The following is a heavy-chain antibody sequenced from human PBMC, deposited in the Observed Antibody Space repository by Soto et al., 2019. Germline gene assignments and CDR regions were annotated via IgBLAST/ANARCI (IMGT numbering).Heavy chain of an antibody. J-gene: IGHJ4*02. V-gene: IGHV3-30-3*01. CDR3: AREGPEDYFDY. CDR2: ISYDGSNK. Sequence: QVQLVESGGGVVQPGRSLRLSCAASGFTFSSYAMHWVRQAPGKGLEWVAVISYDGSNKYYADSVKGRFTISRDNSKNTLYLQMNSLRAGDTAVYYCAREGPEDYFDYWGKGTLVTFSS. CDR1: GFTFSSYA.